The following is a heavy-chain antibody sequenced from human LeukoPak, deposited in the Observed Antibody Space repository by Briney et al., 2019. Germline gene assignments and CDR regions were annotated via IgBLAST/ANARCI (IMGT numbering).Heavy chain of an antibody. J-gene: IGHJ4*02. Sequence: PGGSLGLSCAASGFAFSTYAMSWVRQVPGKGLEWVSAISRNGAGTYYADSVKGRFAISRDDSKNTLYLEMDSLRADDTAVYYCAKGDGLGGKFDYWGQGTLVTVSS. CDR3: AKGDGLGGKFDY. CDR2: ISRNGAGT. CDR1: GFAFSTYA. V-gene: IGHV3-23*01. D-gene: IGHD2-21*01.